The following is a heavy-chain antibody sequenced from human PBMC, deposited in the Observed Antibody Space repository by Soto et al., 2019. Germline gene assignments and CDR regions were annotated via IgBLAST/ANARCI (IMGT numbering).Heavy chain of an antibody. CDR2: VFDGVST. CDR3: ARPHYESNTFYTYFDS. V-gene: IGHV4-34*12. D-gene: IGHD3-22*01. J-gene: IGHJ4*02. CDR1: GGSFSRYY. Sequence: SETLSLTCEVSGGSFSRYYWSWIRQPPGKGLEWIGEVFDGVSTIYNPSLQSRVTISIDTSKNQFSLELTSVTAADSAVYYCARPHYESNTFYTYFDSWGQGTLVTVSS.